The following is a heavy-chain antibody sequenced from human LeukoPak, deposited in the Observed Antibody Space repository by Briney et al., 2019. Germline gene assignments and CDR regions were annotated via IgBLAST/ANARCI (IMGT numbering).Heavy chain of an antibody. D-gene: IGHD2-8*01. Sequence: GGSLRLSCAASEFTVGSNYMTWVRQAPGKGLEWVSVIYSGGKTFYADSVKGRFTISRDDSKNTLYLQMNSLRAEDTAIYYCARDGDDTTNWWGQGTLVTVSS. CDR3: ARDGDDTTNW. CDR1: EFTVGSNY. J-gene: IGHJ4*02. V-gene: IGHV3-53*01. CDR2: IYSGGKT.